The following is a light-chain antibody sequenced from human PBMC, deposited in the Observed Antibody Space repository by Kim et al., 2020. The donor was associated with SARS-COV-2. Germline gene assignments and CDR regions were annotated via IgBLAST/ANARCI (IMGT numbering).Light chain of an antibody. V-gene: IGKV1-5*03. Sequence: DIQMTQSPSTLSASIGDRVTITCRASQSISSWLAWYQQKAGKAPKLLIYKASSLESGVPSRFSGSGSGTEFTLTISSLQPDDLATHYCQQYNSYSITFGQGTRLEIK. CDR1: QSISSW. CDR3: QQYNSYSIT. J-gene: IGKJ5*01. CDR2: KAS.